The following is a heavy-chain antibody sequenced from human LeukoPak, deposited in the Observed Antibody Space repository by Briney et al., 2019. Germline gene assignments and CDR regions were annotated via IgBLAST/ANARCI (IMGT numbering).Heavy chain of an antibody. D-gene: IGHD4-17*01. Sequence: ASVKVSCKASGGTFISYAISWVRQAPGQGLEWMGGIIPIFGTANYAQKFQGRVTITADESTSTAYMELSSLRSEDTAVYYCARDCCGDRRLDYWAREPWSPSPQ. V-gene: IGHV1-69*13. CDR2: IIPIFGTA. CDR3: ARDCCGDRRLDY. CDR1: GGTFISYA. J-gene: IGHJ4*02.